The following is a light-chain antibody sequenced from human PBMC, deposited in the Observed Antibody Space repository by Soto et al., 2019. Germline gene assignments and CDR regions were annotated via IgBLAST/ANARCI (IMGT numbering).Light chain of an antibody. J-gene: IGKJ1*01. CDR3: QQYNSYWT. CDR2: KAS. CDR1: QSISNS. V-gene: IGKV1-5*03. Sequence: DIQMTQSPSTLSASVGDRVTITCRATQSISNSLAWYQQKPGKAPKLLIYKASSLESGVPSRFSGRGSGTEITLTITSLQPDDFATYYCQQYNSYWTFGQGTKVEIK.